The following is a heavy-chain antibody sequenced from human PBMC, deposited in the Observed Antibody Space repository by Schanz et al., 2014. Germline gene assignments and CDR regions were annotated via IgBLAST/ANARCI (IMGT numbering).Heavy chain of an antibody. CDR2: ISGSGGST. CDR1: GFTFSSYA. V-gene: IGHV3-23*01. Sequence: EVQLLESGGGLVQPGGSLRLSCAASGFTFSSYAMSWVRQAPGKGLEWVSAISGSGGSTYYADSVKGRVTISRDNSKNTLYLQMNSLRAEDTAVYYCAKGRFGELSAFDIWGQGTMVTVSS. J-gene: IGHJ3*02. D-gene: IGHD3-10*01. CDR3: AKGRFGELSAFDI.